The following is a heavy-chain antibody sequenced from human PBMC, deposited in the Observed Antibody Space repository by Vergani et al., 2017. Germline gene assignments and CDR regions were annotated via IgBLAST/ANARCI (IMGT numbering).Heavy chain of an antibody. J-gene: IGHJ4*02. V-gene: IGHV4-31*03. CDR3: ARGSSSWARKVDY. CDR1: GGSISSGGYY. CDR2: INHSGST. D-gene: IGHD6-13*01. Sequence: QVQLQESGPGLVKPSQTLSLTCTVSGGSISSGGYYWSWIRQHPGKGLEWIGEINHSGSTNYNPSLKSRVTISVDTSKNQFSLKLSSVTAADTAVYYCARGSSSWARKVDYWGQGTLVTVSS.